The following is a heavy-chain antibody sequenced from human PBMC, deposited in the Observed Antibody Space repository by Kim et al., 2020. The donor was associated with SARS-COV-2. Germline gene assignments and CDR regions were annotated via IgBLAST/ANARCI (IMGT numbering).Heavy chain of an antibody. CDR1: GGSFSGYY. D-gene: IGHD6-6*01. CDR3: AGYSSSSGRYYYFDY. V-gene: IGHV4-34*01. Sequence: SETLSLTCAVYGGSFSGYYWSWIRQPPGKGLEWIGEINHSGSTNYNPSLKSRVTISVDTSKNQFSLKLSSVTAADTAGYYCAGYSSSSGRYYYFDYWGQGTLVTVSS. J-gene: IGHJ4*02. CDR2: INHSGST.